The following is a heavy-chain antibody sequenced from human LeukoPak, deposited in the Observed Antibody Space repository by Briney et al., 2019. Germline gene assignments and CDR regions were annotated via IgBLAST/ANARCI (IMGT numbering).Heavy chain of an antibody. CDR3: ARDQTDTAMVIGLGYYYMDV. CDR2: ISGSGGST. D-gene: IGHD5-18*01. CDR1: GFTFSSYA. Sequence: PGGSLRLSCAASGFTFSSYAMSWVRQAPGKGLEWVSAISGSGGSTYYADSVKGRFTISRDNAKNSLYLQMNSLRAEDTAVYYCARDQTDTAMVIGLGYYYMDVWGKGTTVTVSS. J-gene: IGHJ6*03. V-gene: IGHV3-23*01.